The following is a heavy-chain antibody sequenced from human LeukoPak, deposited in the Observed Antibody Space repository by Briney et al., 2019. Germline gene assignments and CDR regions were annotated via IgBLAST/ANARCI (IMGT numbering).Heavy chain of an antibody. CDR1: GFTFSSYG. Sequence: GGSLRLSCAASGFTFSSYGMHWVRQAPGKGLEWVAFIRYDGSNKYYADSVKGRFTISRDNAKNSLYLQMNSLRAEDTAVYYCASQWLVPSFAYYWGQGTLVTVSS. CDR2: IRYDGSNK. V-gene: IGHV3-30*02. CDR3: ASQWLVPSFAYY. D-gene: IGHD6-19*01. J-gene: IGHJ4*02.